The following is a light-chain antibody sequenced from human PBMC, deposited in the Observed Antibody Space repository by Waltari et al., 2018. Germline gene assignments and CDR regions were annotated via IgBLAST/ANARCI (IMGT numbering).Light chain of an antibody. Sequence: IQLTQSPSSLSASVGDRVTITCRASQGINNYLAWYQQKPGKAPKLLIYAASTLQSGVPSRFSGSGSGTDFTLTISSLQPEDFASYSCQQLNSYQWTFGQGTKVEVK. V-gene: IGKV1-9*01. J-gene: IGKJ1*01. CDR1: QGINNY. CDR2: AAS. CDR3: QQLNSYQWT.